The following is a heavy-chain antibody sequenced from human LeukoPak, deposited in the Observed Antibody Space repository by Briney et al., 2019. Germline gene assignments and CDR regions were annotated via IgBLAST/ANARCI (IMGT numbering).Heavy chain of an antibody. Sequence: ASVKVSCKASGYTFTSYYMHWVRQAPGQGLEWMGIINPSGGSTSYAQKFQGRVTMTRDTSTSTVCMELSSLRSEDTAVYYCARDNARSSGWFTEFDYWGQGTLVTVSS. D-gene: IGHD6-19*01. J-gene: IGHJ4*02. CDR3: ARDNARSSGWFTEFDY. CDR2: INPSGGST. V-gene: IGHV1-46*01. CDR1: GYTFTSYY.